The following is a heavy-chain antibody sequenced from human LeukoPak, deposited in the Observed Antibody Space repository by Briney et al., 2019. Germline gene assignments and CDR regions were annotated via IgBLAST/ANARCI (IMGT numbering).Heavy chain of an antibody. J-gene: IGHJ4*02. D-gene: IGHD1-7*01. Sequence: ASVKVSCKASGYTFTGYCMHWVRQAPGQGLEWMGWINPNSGGTNYAQKFQGRVTMTRDTSISTAYMELSRLRSDDTAVYYCARGDHNWNYQDYWGQGTLVTVSS. CDR3: ARGDHNWNYQDY. CDR1: GYTFTGYC. CDR2: INPNSGGT. V-gene: IGHV1-2*02.